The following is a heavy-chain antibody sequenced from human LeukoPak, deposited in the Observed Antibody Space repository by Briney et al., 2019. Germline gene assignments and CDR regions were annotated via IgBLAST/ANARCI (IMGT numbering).Heavy chain of an antibody. V-gene: IGHV3-48*01. Sequence: GGSLRLSRAASGFTFSGYIMNWVRQAPGKGLEWVSFIGTSGNPIYYADSVKGRFTVSRDNAKNSLYLQMNSLRAEDTAVYYCARDQWLDYWGQGTLVTVSS. CDR3: ARDQWLDY. D-gene: IGHD6-19*01. CDR1: GFTFSGYI. CDR2: IGTSGNPI. J-gene: IGHJ4*02.